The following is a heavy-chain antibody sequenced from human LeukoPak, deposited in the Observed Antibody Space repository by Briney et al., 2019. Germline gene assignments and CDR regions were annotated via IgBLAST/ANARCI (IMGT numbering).Heavy chain of an antibody. V-gene: IGHV3-30*02. CDR1: GFTFSTHG. J-gene: IGHJ5*02. Sequence: GGSLRLSCAASGFTFSTHGMHWVRQAPGKGLEWVAFIRYDGINKYYADSVKGRFTISRDSFKNTLYLQMNSLRAEDTAVYYCASQLITMVRGNYNWFDPWGQGTLVTVSS. D-gene: IGHD3-10*01. CDR2: IRYDGINK. CDR3: ASQLITMVRGNYNWFDP.